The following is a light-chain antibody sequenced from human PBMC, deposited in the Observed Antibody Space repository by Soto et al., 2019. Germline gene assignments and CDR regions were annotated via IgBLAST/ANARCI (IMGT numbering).Light chain of an antibody. CDR2: AAS. V-gene: IGKV1-6*02. Sequence: QMTKSPSSLSACVGAQPIITCRASRDVGSDVSWYQQKPGQAPKLLIYAASNLYTGVPSRFSGSRSGTEFTLTISSLQPEDFASYYCLQDYGDSWTFGQGTKVDI. CDR1: RDVGSD. CDR3: LQDYGDSWT. J-gene: IGKJ1*01.